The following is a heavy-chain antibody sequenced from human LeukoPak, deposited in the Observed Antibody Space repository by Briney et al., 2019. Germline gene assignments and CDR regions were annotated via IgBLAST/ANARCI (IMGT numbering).Heavy chain of an antibody. V-gene: IGHV3-15*05. Sequence: GGSLRLSCAASGFTFSNAWMSWVRQAPGKGLEWVGRIKGNNDGGTTDYAAPVKGRVTISRDDSKNTLYLQMNNLKTEDTAVYYCTTFPSGFDIWGQGTVVSVSS. CDR1: GFTFSNAW. D-gene: IGHD3-3*01. CDR2: IKGNNDGGTT. J-gene: IGHJ3*02. CDR3: TTFPSGFDI.